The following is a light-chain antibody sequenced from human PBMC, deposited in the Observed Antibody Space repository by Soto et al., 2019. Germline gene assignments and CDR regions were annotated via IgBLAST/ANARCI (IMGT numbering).Light chain of an antibody. J-gene: IGKJ1*01. CDR2: GAS. V-gene: IGKV3-20*01. CDR1: QSVSSN. CDR3: QQYGSLSWT. Sequence: IEMTQSPDTLSVSPGERATLSFRASQSVSSNLVWYQQKPGQAPRLLIYGASTRVTGIPDRFSGSGSGTDFTLSISRLEPEDFAVYYCQQYGSLSWTFGQGTKVDIK.